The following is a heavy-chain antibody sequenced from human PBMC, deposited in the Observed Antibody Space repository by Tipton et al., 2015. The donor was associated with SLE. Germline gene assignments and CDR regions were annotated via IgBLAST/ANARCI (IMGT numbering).Heavy chain of an antibody. CDR3: ARESDDSSGYYLNFGFDY. Sequence: SLRLSCAVSGFTFSSYSMNWVRQAPGKGLEWVSYISSSSSTIYYADSVKGRFTISRDNAKNSLYLQMNSLRAEDTAVYYCARESDDSSGYYLNFGFDYWGQGTLVTVSS. V-gene: IGHV3-48*01. D-gene: IGHD3-22*01. CDR1: GFTFSSYS. J-gene: IGHJ4*02. CDR2: ISSSSSTI.